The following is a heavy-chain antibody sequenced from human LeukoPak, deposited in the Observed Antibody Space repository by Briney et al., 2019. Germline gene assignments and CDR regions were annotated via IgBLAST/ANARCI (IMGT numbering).Heavy chain of an antibody. D-gene: IGHD3-3*01. J-gene: IGHJ4*02. CDR2: INPNSGGT. V-gene: IGHV1-2*02. CDR1: GYTFTGYY. Sequence: ASVKVSCKASGYTFTGYYMHWVRQAPGQGLEWMGWINPNSGGTNYAQKFQGRVTMTRDTSISTAYMELSRLRSDDTAVYYCARGEPSTIFGVVITLPKDYWGQGTLVTVSS. CDR3: ARGEPSTIFGVVITLPKDY.